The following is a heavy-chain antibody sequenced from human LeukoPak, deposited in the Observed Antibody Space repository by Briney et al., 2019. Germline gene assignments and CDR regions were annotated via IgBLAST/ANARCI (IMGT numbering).Heavy chain of an antibody. V-gene: IGHV3-48*01. CDR1: GFTFSNYL. CDR2: IRSGSSAV. Sequence: TGGSLRLSCAASGFTFSNYLMDWVRQAPGKGLEWISNIRSGSSAVFYADSVRGRFTISRDDAKNSLYLQMNNLRVEGTGVYYCASALDMTAVTAWGHGTLVTVSS. J-gene: IGHJ3*01. CDR3: ASALDMTAVTA. D-gene: IGHD4-17*01.